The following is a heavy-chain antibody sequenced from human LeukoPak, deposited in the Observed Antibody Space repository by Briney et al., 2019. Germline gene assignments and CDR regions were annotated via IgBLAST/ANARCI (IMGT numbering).Heavy chain of an antibody. J-gene: IGHJ4*02. CDR3: ARALYDSSGYPLGY. CDR1: GGTFSSYA. D-gene: IGHD3-22*01. Sequence: EASVKVSCKASGGTFSSYAISWVRQAPGQGREWMGGIIPIFGTANYAQKFQGRVTITADESTSTAYMELSSLRSEDAAVYYCARALYDSSGYPLGYWGQGTLVTVSS. V-gene: IGHV1-69*13. CDR2: IIPIFGTA.